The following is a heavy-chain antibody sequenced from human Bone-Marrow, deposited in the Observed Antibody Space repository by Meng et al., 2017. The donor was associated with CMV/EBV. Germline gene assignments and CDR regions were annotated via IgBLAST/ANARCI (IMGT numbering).Heavy chain of an antibody. D-gene: IGHD4-11*01. CDR1: GSPFSGFY. Sequence: GSLRLSCAAYGSPFSGFYWSWIRQAPGKGLEWIGEINHSGGTNYNPSLKSRVTILVVKSKNHFSLRLTSVTAADTAVYYCATGLYSPALGYWGQGSLVTVSS. V-gene: IGHV4-34*01. J-gene: IGHJ4*02. CDR3: ATGLYSPALGY. CDR2: INHSGGT.